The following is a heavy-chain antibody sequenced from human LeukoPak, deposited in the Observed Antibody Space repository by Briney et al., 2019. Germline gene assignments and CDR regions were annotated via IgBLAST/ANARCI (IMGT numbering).Heavy chain of an antibody. V-gene: IGHV3-33*01. D-gene: IGHD6-13*01. CDR1: GFTFSSYG. Sequence: PGRSLRLSCAASGFTFSSYGMHWVRQAPGKGLEWVAVIWYDGSNKYYADSVKGRFTISRDNSKNTLYLQMNSLRAEDTAVYYCARAGGSSRPQNNWFDPWGQGTLVTVSS. CDR3: ARAGGSSRPQNNWFDP. CDR2: IWYDGSNK. J-gene: IGHJ5*02.